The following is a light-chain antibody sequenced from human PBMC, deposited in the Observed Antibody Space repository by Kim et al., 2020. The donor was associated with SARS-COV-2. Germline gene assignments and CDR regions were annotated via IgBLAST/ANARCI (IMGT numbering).Light chain of an antibody. V-gene: IGKV3D-20*01. CDR3: QQYGSSPPEYT. Sequence: EIVLTQSPATLSLSPGERATLSCGASKSVSSSYLAWYQQKPGLAPRLLIYDASSRATGIPDRFSGSGSGTDFTLTISRLEPEDFAVYYCQQYGSSPPEYTFGQGTKLEI. CDR2: DAS. J-gene: IGKJ2*01. CDR1: KSVSSSY.